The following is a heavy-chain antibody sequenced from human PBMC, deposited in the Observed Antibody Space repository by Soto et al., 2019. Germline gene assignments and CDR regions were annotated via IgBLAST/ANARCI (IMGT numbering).Heavy chain of an antibody. V-gene: IGHV1-18*04. CDR2: ISAYNGNT. CDR1: GYIFTDYY. D-gene: IGHD3-22*01. J-gene: IGHJ5*02. CDR3: ARDSDYYDSTDSFDP. Sequence: ASVKVSCKASGYIFTDYYMHWVRQAPGQGLEWMGWISAYNGNTNYAHKLQGRVTMTTDTSTSTAYMELRSLRSDDTAVYYCARDSDYYDSTDSFDPWGQGPWSTSPQ.